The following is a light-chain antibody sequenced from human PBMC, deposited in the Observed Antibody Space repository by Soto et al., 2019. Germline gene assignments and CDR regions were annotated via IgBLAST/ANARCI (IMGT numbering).Light chain of an antibody. J-gene: IGKJ4*01. CDR1: QSIGSW. CDR3: QQYDSYPVT. CDR2: KAS. Sequence: DIQMTQSPSSLSASVGDRVTITCRASQSIGSWLAWYQQKPGKAPKFLIYKASNLESGVPSRFSGSGSGTVFTLTISSLQPDDFGTYYCQQYDSYPVTFGGGTKVDIK. V-gene: IGKV1-5*03.